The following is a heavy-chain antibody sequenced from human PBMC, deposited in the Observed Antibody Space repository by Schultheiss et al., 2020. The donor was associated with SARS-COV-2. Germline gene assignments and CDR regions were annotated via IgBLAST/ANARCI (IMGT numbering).Heavy chain of an antibody. Sequence: SETLSLTCAVSGGSISSGGYSWSWIRQPAGKGLEWIGYIYYSGSTYYNPSLKSRVTISVDTSKNQFSLKLSSVTAADTAVYYCARLAVCSSTSCHGAFDIWGQGTMVTVSS. CDR1: GGSISSGGYS. D-gene: IGHD2-2*01. CDR3: ARLAVCSSTSCHGAFDI. CDR2: IYYSGST. V-gene: IGHV4-30-2*03. J-gene: IGHJ3*02.